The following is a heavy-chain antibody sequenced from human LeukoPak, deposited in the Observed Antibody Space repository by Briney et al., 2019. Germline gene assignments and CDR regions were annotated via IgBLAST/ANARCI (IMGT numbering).Heavy chain of an antibody. Sequence: GGSLRLSCAASGLTFSSYAMSWVRQAPGKGLEWVSAISGSGGSTYYADSVKGRFTISRDNSKNTLYLQMNSLKAEDTAVYYCARDLGDTVTPYMDVWGKGTTVTVSS. J-gene: IGHJ6*03. CDR1: GLTFSSYA. CDR3: ARDLGDTVTPYMDV. V-gene: IGHV3-23*01. CDR2: ISGSGGST. D-gene: IGHD4-11*01.